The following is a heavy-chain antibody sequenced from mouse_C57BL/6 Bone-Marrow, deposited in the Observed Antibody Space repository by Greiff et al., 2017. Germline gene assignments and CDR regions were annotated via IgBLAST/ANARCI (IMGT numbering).Heavy chain of an antibody. Sequence: QVQLQQSGAELVKPGASVKISCKASGYTFTDYYINWVKQRPGQGLEWIGKIGPGSGSTYYNEKFKGKATLTADKSSSTAYMHLSSLTSEDSAVYFCARPLLYGNYVAWFAYWGQGTLVTVSA. J-gene: IGHJ3*01. CDR3: ARPLLYGNYVAWFAY. D-gene: IGHD2-1*01. CDR2: IGPGSGST. V-gene: IGHV1-77*01. CDR1: GYTFTDYY.